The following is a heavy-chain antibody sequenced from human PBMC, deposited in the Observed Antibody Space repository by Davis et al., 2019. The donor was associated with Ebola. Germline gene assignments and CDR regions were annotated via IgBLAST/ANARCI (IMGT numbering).Heavy chain of an antibody. CDR2: IYYSGST. Sequence: PSETLSLTCTVSGGSVSSGSYYWSWIRQPPGKGLEWIGYIYYSGSTNYNPSLKSRVTISVDTSKNQFSLKLSSVTAADTAVYYCAREGMATTTFDYWGQGTLVTVSS. CDR1: GGSVSSGSYY. J-gene: IGHJ4*02. V-gene: IGHV4-61*01. CDR3: AREGMATTTFDY. D-gene: IGHD5-24*01.